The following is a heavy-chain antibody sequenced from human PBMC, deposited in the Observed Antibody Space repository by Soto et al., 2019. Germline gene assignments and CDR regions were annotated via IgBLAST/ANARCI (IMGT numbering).Heavy chain of an antibody. D-gene: IGHD2-15*01. Sequence: ASVKVSCKASGYTFTSYAMHWVRQAPGQRLEWMGWINAGNGNTKYSQKIQGRVTITRDTSASTAYMELSSLRSEDTAVYYCARVRDYCSGGSCYDDAFDIWGQGTMVTVSS. CDR3: ARVRDYCSGGSCYDDAFDI. CDR1: GYTFTSYA. CDR2: INAGNGNT. V-gene: IGHV1-3*01. J-gene: IGHJ3*02.